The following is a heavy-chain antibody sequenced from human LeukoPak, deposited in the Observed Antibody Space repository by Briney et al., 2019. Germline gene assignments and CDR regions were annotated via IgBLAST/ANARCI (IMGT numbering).Heavy chain of an antibody. CDR3: ARERSDFWSGYSANPLFDY. D-gene: IGHD3-3*01. V-gene: IGHV1-2*02. Sequence: APVKVSCKASGYTFTGYYMHWVRQAPGQGLEWMGWINPNSGGTNYAQKFQGRVTMTRDTSISTAYMELSRLRSDDTAVYYCARERSDFWSGYSANPLFDYWGQGTLVTASS. CDR1: GYTFTGYY. J-gene: IGHJ4*02. CDR2: INPNSGGT.